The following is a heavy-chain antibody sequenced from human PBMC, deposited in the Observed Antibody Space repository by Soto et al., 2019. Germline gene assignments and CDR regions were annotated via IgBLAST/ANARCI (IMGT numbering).Heavy chain of an antibody. V-gene: IGHV3-30*18. CDR2: ISYDGSNK. Sequence: GSLRLSCAASVFTFSSYGMHWVRQAPGKGLEWVAVISYDGSNKYYADSVKGRFTISRDNSKNTLYLQMNSLRAEDTAVYYCAKACITMIVVVTTYAFDIWGQGTMVTVS. CDR1: VFTFSSYG. J-gene: IGHJ3*02. D-gene: IGHD3-22*01. CDR3: AKACITMIVVVTTYAFDI.